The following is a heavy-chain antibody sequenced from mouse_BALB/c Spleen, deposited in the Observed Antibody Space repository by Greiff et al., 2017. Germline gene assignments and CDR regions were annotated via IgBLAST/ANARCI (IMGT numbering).Heavy chain of an antibody. J-gene: IGHJ3*01. V-gene: IGHV3-2*02. CDR1: GYSITSDYA. CDR3: ARRSHYYGSSPFAY. Sequence: EVQLVESGPGLVKPSQSLSLTCTVTGYSITSDYAWNWIRQFPGNKLEWMGYISYSGSTSYNPSLKSRISITRDTSKNQFFLQLNSVTTEDTATYYCARRSHYYGSSPFAYWGQGTLVTVSA. D-gene: IGHD1-1*01. CDR2: ISYSGST.